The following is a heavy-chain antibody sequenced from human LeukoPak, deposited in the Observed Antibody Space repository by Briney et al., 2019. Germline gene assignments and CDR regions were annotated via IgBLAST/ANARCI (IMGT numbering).Heavy chain of an antibody. Sequence: PSETLSLTCAVSGGSISSYYWSWIRQPPGKGLEWIGYIYYSGSTNYNPSLTSRVTISVDTSKNQFSLKLSSVTAADTAVYYCARGPVGATPGWYFDLWGRGTLVTVSS. V-gene: IGHV4-59*01. D-gene: IGHD1-26*01. CDR3: ARGPVGATPGWYFDL. CDR2: IYYSGST. CDR1: GGSISSYY. J-gene: IGHJ2*01.